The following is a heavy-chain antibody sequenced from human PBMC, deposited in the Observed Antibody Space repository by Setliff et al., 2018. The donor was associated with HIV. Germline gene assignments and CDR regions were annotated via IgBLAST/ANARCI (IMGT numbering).Heavy chain of an antibody. V-gene: IGHV4-39*07. CDR2: TPYRGRT. CDR1: GDSIVFDDSTRSYH. Sequence: SETLSLTCRLSGDSIVFDDSTRSYHCSWIRQPPGKGLEWIGSTPYRGRTNYNPSLRSRVTISVDKSKNQLSLSLDSVTAADTAVYYCATDPKGDGWAYFDSWGQGTLVTVSS. CDR3: ATDPKGDGWAYFDS. D-gene: IGHD6-19*01. J-gene: IGHJ4*02.